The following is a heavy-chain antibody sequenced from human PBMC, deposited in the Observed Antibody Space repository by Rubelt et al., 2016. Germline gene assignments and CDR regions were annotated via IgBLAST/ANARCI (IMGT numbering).Heavy chain of an antibody. J-gene: IGHJ4*02. D-gene: IGHD3-22*01. CDR2: INAGNGNT. CDR1: GYTFTSYA. Sequence: QVQLVQSGAEVKKPGASVKVSCKASGYTFTSYAMHWVRQAPGQRLEWMGWINAGNGNTKYSQKFQGRVTITRDTSASTAYMELSSLRSEDTAVYYCARYYYDSSGYVYFDYWGLGTLVTVSS. V-gene: IGHV1-3*01. CDR3: ARYYYDSSGYVYFDY.